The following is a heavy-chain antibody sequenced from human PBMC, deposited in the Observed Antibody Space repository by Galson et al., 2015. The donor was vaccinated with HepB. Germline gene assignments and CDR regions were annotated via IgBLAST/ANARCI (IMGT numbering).Heavy chain of an antibody. CDR3: ARLPRSLGYYDRDEYYFDY. CDR2: IYYSGST. CDR1: GGSISSYY. J-gene: IGHJ4*02. Sequence: SETLSLTCTVSGGSISSYYWSWIRQPPGKGLEWIGYIYYSGSTNYTPSLKSRVTISVDTSKNQFSLKLSSVTAADTAVYYCARLPRSLGYYDRDEYYFDYWGQGTLVTVSS. V-gene: IGHV4-59*08. D-gene: IGHD3-22*01.